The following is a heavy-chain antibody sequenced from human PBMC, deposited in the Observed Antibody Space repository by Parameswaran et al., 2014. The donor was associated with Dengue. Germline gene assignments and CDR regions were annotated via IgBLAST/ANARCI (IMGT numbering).Heavy chain of an antibody. D-gene: IGHD2-15*01. V-gene: IGHV1-2*04. CDR2: INPNSGGT. J-gene: IGHJ5*02. Sequence: WVRQAPGQGLEWMGWINPNSGGTNYAQKFQGWVTMTRDTSISTAYMELSRLRSDDTAVYYCARVVAADGNWFDPWGQGTLVTVSS. CDR3: ARVVAADGNWFDP.